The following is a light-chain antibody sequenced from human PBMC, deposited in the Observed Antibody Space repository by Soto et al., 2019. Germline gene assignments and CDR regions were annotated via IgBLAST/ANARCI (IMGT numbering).Light chain of an antibody. V-gene: IGKV3D-20*02. Sequence: EIVLTQSPGTLSLSPGERATLSCRASQSVSSSYLAWYQQKPGQAPRFLIYGASSRATGIPDRFSGSGSGTDFTLTISSLEPEDFAVYYCQQRRNWPLTFGGGTKVDIK. CDR1: QSVSSSY. J-gene: IGKJ4*01. CDR3: QQRRNWPLT. CDR2: GAS.